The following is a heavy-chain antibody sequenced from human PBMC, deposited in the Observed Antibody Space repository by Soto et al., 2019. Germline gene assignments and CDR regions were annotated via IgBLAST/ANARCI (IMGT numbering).Heavy chain of an antibody. J-gene: IGHJ4*02. CDR1: GGSFSGYY. V-gene: IGHV4-34*01. CDR2: INHSGST. Sequence: SETLSLTCAVYGGSFSGYYWSWTRQPPGKGLEWIGEINHSGSTNYNPSLKSRVTISVDTSKNQFSLKLSSVTAADTAVYYCARKGYDILTGRFDYWGQGTLVTVSS. D-gene: IGHD3-9*01. CDR3: ARKGYDILTGRFDY.